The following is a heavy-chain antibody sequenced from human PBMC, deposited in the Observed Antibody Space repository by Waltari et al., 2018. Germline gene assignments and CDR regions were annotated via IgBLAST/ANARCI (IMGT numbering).Heavy chain of an antibody. CDR1: GGSISSGRYY. V-gene: IGHV4-61*02. CDR2: IYTSGST. CDR3: ARDLDYYDSSGYYSPHAFDI. Sequence: QVQLQESGPGLVKPSQTLSLTCTVSGGSISSGRYYWSWIRQPAGKGLEWIGRIYTSGSTNYNPSLKSRVTISVDTSKNQFSLKLSSVTAADTAVYYCARDLDYYDSSGYYSPHAFDIWGQGTMVTVSS. J-gene: IGHJ3*02. D-gene: IGHD3-22*01.